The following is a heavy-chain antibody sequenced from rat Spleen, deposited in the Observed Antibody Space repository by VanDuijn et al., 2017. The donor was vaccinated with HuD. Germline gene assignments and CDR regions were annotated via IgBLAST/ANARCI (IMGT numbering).Heavy chain of an antibody. D-gene: IGHD4-3*01. CDR2: INTGSGGT. J-gene: IGHJ2*01. Sequence: QVQLQQSGAELAKPGSSVKISCKASGYTFTSYDISWIKQTTGQGLEYIGYINTGSGGTYYNEKFKGKSTLTVDKSSSTAFMQLSSLTPEDTAVYYCAIRGILFDYWGQGVMVTVSS. V-gene: IGHV1-57*01. CDR1: GYTFTSYD. CDR3: AIRGILFDY.